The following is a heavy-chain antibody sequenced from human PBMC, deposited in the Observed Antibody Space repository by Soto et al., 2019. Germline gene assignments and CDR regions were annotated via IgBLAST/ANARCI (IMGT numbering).Heavy chain of an antibody. J-gene: IGHJ3*02. V-gene: IGHV3-23*01. Sequence: EVQLLESGGGLVQPGGSLRLSCAASGFTFSSYAMSWVRQAPGKGLEWVSAISGSGGSTYYADSVKGRFTISRDNSKNTLYLQMDSLRAEDTAVYYCAKVTIFGVVPTYLDAFDIWGQGTMVTVSS. CDR2: ISGSGGST. D-gene: IGHD3-3*01. CDR1: GFTFSSYA. CDR3: AKVTIFGVVPTYLDAFDI.